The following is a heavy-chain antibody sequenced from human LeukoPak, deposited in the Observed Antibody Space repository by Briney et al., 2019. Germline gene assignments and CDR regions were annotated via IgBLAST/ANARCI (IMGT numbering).Heavy chain of an antibody. D-gene: IGHD3-10*01. J-gene: IGHJ4*02. CDR3: ARGPAGSN. Sequence: GGSLRLSCAASGFTISSNHMSWVRQAPGKGLEWVSVIYSGGSTDYADSVKGRFTISRDNSKNTLHLQMNTLRAEDTAVYFCARGPAGSNWGQGTLVTFSS. CDR2: IYSGGST. CDR1: GFTISSNH. V-gene: IGHV3-53*01.